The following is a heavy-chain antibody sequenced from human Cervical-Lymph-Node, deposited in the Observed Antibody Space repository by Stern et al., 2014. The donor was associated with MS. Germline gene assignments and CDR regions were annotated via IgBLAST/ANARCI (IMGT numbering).Heavy chain of an antibody. Sequence: VQLVESGAEVKKPGASVKVSCKVSGYTLTELSMHWVRQAPGKGLEWMGGFDPEDGETIYAQTFHGRVTMPADTSTDTAYMELSSLRSEDAAVYYCATDRDDFRSGYSAPTKGYGLDVWGQGTTVTVTS. J-gene: IGHJ6*02. CDR1: GYTLTELS. D-gene: IGHD3-3*01. CDR3: ATDRDDFRSGYSAPTKGYGLDV. V-gene: IGHV1-24*01. CDR2: FDPEDGET.